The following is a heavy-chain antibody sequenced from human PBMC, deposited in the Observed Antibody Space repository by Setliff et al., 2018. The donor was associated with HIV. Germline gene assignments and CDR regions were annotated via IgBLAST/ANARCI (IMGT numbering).Heavy chain of an antibody. Sequence: SETLSLTCTVSDSGTYYWSWIRQPAGEGLEWIGRVSSRGDTNYNPSLKSRVTMSVDTSKNQFSLKLTPVTASDTAVYYCARAAAGNTGPFDLWGQGSPVTVSS. CDR1: DSGTYY. V-gene: IGHV4-4*07. CDR2: VSSRGDT. J-gene: IGHJ4*02. CDR3: ARAAAGNTGPFDL. D-gene: IGHD4-17*01.